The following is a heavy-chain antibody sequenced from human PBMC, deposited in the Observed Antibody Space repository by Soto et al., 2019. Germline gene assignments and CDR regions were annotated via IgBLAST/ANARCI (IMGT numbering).Heavy chain of an antibody. V-gene: IGHV3-23*01. CDR1: GFTFSSYA. CDR3: AKDLLSEYSSGWHDAFDI. J-gene: IGHJ3*02. Sequence: EVQLLESGGGLVQPGGSLRLSCAASGFTFSSYAMSWVRQAPGKGLEWVSAISGSGGSTYYADSVKCRFTISRDNSKNTLYLQMNSLRAEDTAVYYCAKDLLSEYSSGWHDAFDIWGQGTMVTVSS. D-gene: IGHD6-19*01. CDR2: ISGSGGST.